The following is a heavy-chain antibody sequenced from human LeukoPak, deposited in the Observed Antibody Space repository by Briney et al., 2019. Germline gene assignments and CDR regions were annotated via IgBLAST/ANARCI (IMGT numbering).Heavy chain of an antibody. CDR3: ARERRDSCGWTDFDY. Sequence: QSGGSLRLSCAASGFTFSSFAIHWVRQAPDKGLEWVALISYDGSNKFYADSVKGRFTIFRDNSKNTLYLQMNSLRAEDTALYYCARERRDSCGWTDFDYWGQGTLVTVSS. V-gene: IGHV3-30-3*01. CDR2: ISYDGSNK. D-gene: IGHD3-22*01. J-gene: IGHJ4*02. CDR1: GFTFSSFA.